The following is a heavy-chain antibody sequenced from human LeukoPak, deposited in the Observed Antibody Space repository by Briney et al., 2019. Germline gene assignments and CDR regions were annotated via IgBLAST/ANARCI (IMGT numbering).Heavy chain of an antibody. J-gene: IGHJ3*02. D-gene: IGHD6-13*01. CDR1: GFTFSSYG. V-gene: IGHV3-30*02. CDR2: IRYDGSNK. Sequence: GGSLRLSCAASGFTFSSYGMHWVRQAPGKGLEWVAFIRYDGSNKYYADSVKGRFTISRDNSKNTLYLQMNSLRAEDTAVYYCAKDLYYSSSRLEGFDIWGQGTMVTVSS. CDR3: AKDLYYSSSRLEGFDI.